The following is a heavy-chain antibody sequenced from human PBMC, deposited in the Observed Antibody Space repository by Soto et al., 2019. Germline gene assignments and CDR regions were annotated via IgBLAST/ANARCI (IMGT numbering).Heavy chain of an antibody. CDR1: GFTFSSYG. CDR3: AKDSSSRVAADY. V-gene: IGHV3-30*18. J-gene: IGHJ4*02. D-gene: IGHD6-13*01. Sequence: QVQLVESGRGVVQPGRSLRLSCAASGFTFSSYGMHWVRQAPGKGLEWVAVISYDGSNKYYADSVKGRFTISRDNSKNTLYLQMNSLRAEDTAVYYCAKDSSSRVAADYWGQGTLVTVSS. CDR2: ISYDGSNK.